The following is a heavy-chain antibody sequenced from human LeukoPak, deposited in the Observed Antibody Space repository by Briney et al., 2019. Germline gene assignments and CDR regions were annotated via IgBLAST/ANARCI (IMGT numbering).Heavy chain of an antibody. D-gene: IGHD3-9*01. CDR3: ARSSFDYHRLFDY. J-gene: IGHJ4*02. CDR2: ISSSGSTI. CDR1: GFTFSDYY. Sequence: GGSLRLSCAASGFTFSDYYMSWIRQAPGKGLEWVSYISSSGSTIYYADSVKGRSTISRDNAKNSLYLQMNSLRAEDTAVYYCARSSFDYHRLFDYWGQGTLVTVSS. V-gene: IGHV3-11*01.